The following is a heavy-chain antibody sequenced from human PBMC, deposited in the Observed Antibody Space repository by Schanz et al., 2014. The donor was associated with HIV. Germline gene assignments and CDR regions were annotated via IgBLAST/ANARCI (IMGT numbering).Heavy chain of an antibody. Sequence: EVHLVESGGGLVQPGGSLRLSCAASGFTFSDHYMDWVRQAPGKGLEWVGFIKSKAYGGTPEYAASVKGRFTISRDDSKNSVYLQMNSLNIEDTAVYYCRGYRFYYGVDFWGQGTTVTVS. CDR1: GFTFSDHY. J-gene: IGHJ6*02. V-gene: IGHV3-72*01. CDR3: RGYRFYYGVDF. D-gene: IGHD5-18*01. CDR2: IKSKAYGGTP.